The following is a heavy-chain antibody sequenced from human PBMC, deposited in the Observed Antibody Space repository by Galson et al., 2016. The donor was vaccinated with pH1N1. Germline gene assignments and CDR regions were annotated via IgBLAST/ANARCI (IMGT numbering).Heavy chain of an antibody. D-gene: IGHD3-9*01. CDR1: GFTFSNHG. V-gene: IGHV7-4-1*02. Sequence: SVKVSCKASGFTFSNHGINWVRQAPGQGLEWMGWINTKTGNPTYAQGFTGRFVFSLDTSVNTAYLQINSLKADDTAVYYCARETPSPSPTVLRYFDWPRGLSAFDMWGRGTLVTVSS. CDR3: ARETPSPSPTVLRYFDWPRGLSAFDM. CDR2: INTKTGNP. J-gene: IGHJ3*02.